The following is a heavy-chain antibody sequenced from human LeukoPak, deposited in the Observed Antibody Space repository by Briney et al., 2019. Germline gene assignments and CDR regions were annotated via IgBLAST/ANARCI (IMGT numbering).Heavy chain of an antibody. D-gene: IGHD2-2*01. Sequence: GGSLRLSCAASGFTVSSNCMTWVRQAPGKGLEWVSVIYSGGSTYYADSVKGRFTISRDNSKNTLYLQMNSLRAEDTAVYYCARGPGGYCSSTSCYAEGWFDPWGQGTLVTVSS. J-gene: IGHJ5*02. CDR2: IYSGGST. CDR3: ARGPGGYCSSTSCYAEGWFDP. V-gene: IGHV3-53*01. CDR1: GFTVSSNC.